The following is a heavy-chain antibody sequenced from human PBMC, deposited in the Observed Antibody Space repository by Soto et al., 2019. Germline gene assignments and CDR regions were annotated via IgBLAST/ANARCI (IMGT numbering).Heavy chain of an antibody. Sequence: SLKVSFKASGGTFSSYAISWVRQAPGQGLEWMGGIIPIFGTANYAQKFQGRVTITADESTSTAYMELSSLRYEDTAVYYCAREVAVTHDFDIWGQGTMVTVSS. CDR1: GGTFSSYA. CDR2: IIPIFGTA. D-gene: IGHD4-4*01. CDR3: AREVAVTHDFDI. V-gene: IGHV1-69*13. J-gene: IGHJ3*02.